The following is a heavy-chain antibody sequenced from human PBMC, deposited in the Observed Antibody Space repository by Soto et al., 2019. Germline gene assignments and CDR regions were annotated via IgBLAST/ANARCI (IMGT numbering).Heavy chain of an antibody. V-gene: IGHV1-58*01. CDR1: GFTFSNSA. D-gene: IGHD6-19*01. J-gene: IGHJ4*02. CDR3: AAERVYGSGWHDY. Sequence: ASVKVSCKAAGFTFSNSAVQWVRQARGQRLEWIGWIGVGSGNTDYAQKFKERVIIARDMSTSTAYMELSALRSEDTAVYYCAAERVYGSGWHDYWGQGTLVTVSS. CDR2: IGVGSGNT.